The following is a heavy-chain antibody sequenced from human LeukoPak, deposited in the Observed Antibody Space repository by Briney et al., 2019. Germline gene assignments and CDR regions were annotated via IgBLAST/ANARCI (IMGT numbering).Heavy chain of an antibody. CDR2: ISAYNSAYNGNT. Sequence: ASVKVSCKASGYTFINYGITWVRQAPGQGLEWMGWISAYNSAYNGNTRYAQKLQGRVTMTTDTSTHTGYMELRSLRSDDTAVYYCAREYGSGSYTGIDYWGQGTLVTVSS. CDR3: AREYGSGSYTGIDY. J-gene: IGHJ4*02. V-gene: IGHV1-18*01. D-gene: IGHD3-10*01. CDR1: GYTFINYG.